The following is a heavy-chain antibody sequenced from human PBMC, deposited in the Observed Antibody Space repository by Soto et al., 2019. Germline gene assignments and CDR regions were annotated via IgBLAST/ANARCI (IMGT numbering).Heavy chain of an antibody. J-gene: IGHJ4*02. D-gene: IGHD4-17*01. CDR3: ARGDYGDRNHYFDY. CDR2: IWYDGSNK. CDR1: GFTFSSYG. V-gene: IGHV3-33*01. Sequence: QVQLVESGGGVVQPGRSLRLSCAASGFTFSSYGMHWVRQAPGKGLEWVAVIWYDGSNKYYADSVKGRFTISRDNSKNTLYLQMSSLRAEDTAVYYCARGDYGDRNHYFDYWGQGTLVTVSS.